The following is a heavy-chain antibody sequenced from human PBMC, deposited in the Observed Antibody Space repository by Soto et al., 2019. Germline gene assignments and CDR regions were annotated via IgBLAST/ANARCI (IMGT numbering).Heavy chain of an antibody. J-gene: IGHJ4*02. CDR2: IYHSGST. CDR3: ASRVAYYDILTGYFFDY. CDR1: GGSISSSNW. Sequence: SETLSLTCAVSGGSISSSNWWSWVRQPPGKGLEWIGEIYHSGSTNYNPSLKSRVTISVDKSKNQFSLKLSSVTAADTAVYYCASRVAYYDILTGYFFDYWGQGTLVTVSS. V-gene: IGHV4-4*02. D-gene: IGHD3-9*01.